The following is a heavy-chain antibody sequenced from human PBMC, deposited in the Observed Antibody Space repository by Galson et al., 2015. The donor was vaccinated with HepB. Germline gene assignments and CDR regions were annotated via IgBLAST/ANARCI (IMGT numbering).Heavy chain of an antibody. Sequence: SLRLSCAASGFIFRSFGMHWVRQAPGKGLEWVAVIWYDGSNIYYADSVKGRFTISRDTSKNTLYLQMNSLRAEDTAVYYCAREWEVVGATSFDYWGQGTLVTVSS. D-gene: IGHD1-26*01. CDR1: GFIFRSFG. CDR3: AREWEVVGATSFDY. V-gene: IGHV3-33*01. J-gene: IGHJ4*02. CDR2: IWYDGSNI.